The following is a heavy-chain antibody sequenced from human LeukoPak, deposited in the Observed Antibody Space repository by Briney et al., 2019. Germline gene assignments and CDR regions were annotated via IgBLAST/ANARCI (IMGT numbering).Heavy chain of an antibody. CDR3: ARGLRIINGLDV. CDR2: LNPHSGGT. D-gene: IGHD2-15*01. V-gene: IGHV1-2*02. Sequence: ASVKVSCKASGYTLRDYYIYWVRQAPGQGLEWLGWLNPHSGGTNYAQKFQGRVTLTSDTSTSTAYMELGLLTSDDTAIYYCARGLRIINGLDVWGQGTTVIVSS. CDR1: GYTLRDYY. J-gene: IGHJ6*02.